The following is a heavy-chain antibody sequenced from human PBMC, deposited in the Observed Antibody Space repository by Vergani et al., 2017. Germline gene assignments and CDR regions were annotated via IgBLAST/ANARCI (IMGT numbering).Heavy chain of an antibody. J-gene: IGHJ4*02. CDR3: ARDYYDSSGYYDGFDY. D-gene: IGHD3-22*01. CDR2: IYYSGST. CDR1: GGSISSYY. Sequence: QVQLQESGPGLVKPSETLSLTCTVSGGSISSYYWSWIRQPPGKGLEWIGYIYYSGSTNYNPSLKSRVTISVDTSKNQFSLKLSSVTAADTAVYYCARDYYDSSGYYDGFDYWGQGTLVTVSS. V-gene: IGHV4-59*01.